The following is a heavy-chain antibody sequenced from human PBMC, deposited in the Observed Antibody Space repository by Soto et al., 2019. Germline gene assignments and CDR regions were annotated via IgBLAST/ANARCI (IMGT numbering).Heavy chain of an antibody. CDR2: ISSSSSYI. CDR1: GFTFSSYS. J-gene: IGHJ4*02. D-gene: IGHD6-6*01. Sequence: GGSLRLSCAASGFTFSSYSMNWVRQAPGKGLEWVSSISSSSSYIYYADSVKGRFTISRDNAKNSLYLQMNSLRAEDTAVYYCARDGKQLVENDFDYWGQGTLVTVSS. CDR3: ARDGKQLVENDFDY. V-gene: IGHV3-21*01.